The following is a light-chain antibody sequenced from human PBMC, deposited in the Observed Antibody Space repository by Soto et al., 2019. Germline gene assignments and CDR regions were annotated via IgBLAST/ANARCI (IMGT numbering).Light chain of an antibody. CDR1: QSVTSNY. CDR3: QQYGSAGT. Sequence: EIVLTQSPGPLSLSPGERATLSCRASQSVTSNYLAWYQQKPGQAPRLLIFGASNRATGIPDRFSGSGSGTDFPPTISRLEPEDFAVYYCQQYGSAGTFGQGTKVDIK. J-gene: IGKJ1*01. CDR2: GAS. V-gene: IGKV3-20*01.